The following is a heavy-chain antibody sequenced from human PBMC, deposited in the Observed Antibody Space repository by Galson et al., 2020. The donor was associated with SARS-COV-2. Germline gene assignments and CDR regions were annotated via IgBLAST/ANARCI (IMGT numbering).Heavy chain of an antibody. D-gene: IGHD3-22*01. CDR2: IYYSGST. Sequence: TLSLTCTVSGGSISSGGYYWSWIRQHPGKGLEWIGYIYYSGSTYYNPSLKSRVTISVDTSKNQFSLKLSSVTAADTAVYYCATERGGYYYDSSGYPRDTYYYYGMDVWGQGTTVTVSS. V-gene: IGHV4-31*03. J-gene: IGHJ6*02. CDR1: GGSISSGGYY. CDR3: ATERGGYYYDSSGYPRDTYYYYGMDV.